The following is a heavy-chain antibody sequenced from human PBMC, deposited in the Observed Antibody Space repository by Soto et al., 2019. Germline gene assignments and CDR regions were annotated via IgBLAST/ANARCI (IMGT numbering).Heavy chain of an antibody. CDR3: ARGVSYDYDWGSPSSNFDF. J-gene: IGHJ4*02. Sequence: ASVKVSCKASGYTFTSHGISWVRQAPGQGLEWMGWISVYNGNTNYAQKLQGRVTMTADTSTTTAYMELRSLRSDDTAVYYCARGVSYDYDWGSPSSNFDFWGQGTLVTVSS. D-gene: IGHD3-16*01. CDR1: GYTFTSHG. V-gene: IGHV1-18*01. CDR2: ISVYNGNT.